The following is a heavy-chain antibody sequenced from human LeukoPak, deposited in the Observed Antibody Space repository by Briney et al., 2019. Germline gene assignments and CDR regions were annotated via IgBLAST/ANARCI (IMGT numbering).Heavy chain of an antibody. V-gene: IGHV1-69*13. J-gene: IGHJ6*03. CDR2: IIPIFGTA. CDR3: ARLGSPIYYYYIDV. CDR1: GGTFSSYA. Sequence: GASVKVSCKASGGTFSSYAISWVRQAPGQGLEWMGGIIPIFGTANYAQKFQGRVTITADESTSTAYMELSSLRSEDTAVYYCARLGSPIYYYYIDVWGKGTTVTVSS. D-gene: IGHD1-26*01.